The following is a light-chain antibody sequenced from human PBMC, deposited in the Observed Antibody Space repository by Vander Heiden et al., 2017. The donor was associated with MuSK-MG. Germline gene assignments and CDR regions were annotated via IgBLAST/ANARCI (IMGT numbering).Light chain of an antibody. Sequence: ERVMTQSPATLSVSPGERATPSCRASQSVSSNLAWYQQTPGQAPRLLIYGASTRATDIPARFSGSGSGTEFTLTISSLQSEDFAVYYCQQYNNWPGTFGQGTRVEIK. J-gene: IGKJ1*01. CDR3: QQYNNWPGT. CDR2: GAS. V-gene: IGKV3-15*01. CDR1: QSVSSN.